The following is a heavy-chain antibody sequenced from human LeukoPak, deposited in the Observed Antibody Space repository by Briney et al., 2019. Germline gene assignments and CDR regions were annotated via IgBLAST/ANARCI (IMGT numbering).Heavy chain of an antibody. Sequence: SETLSLTCSVSGGSIISSNYYWGWIRQPPGKGLEWIGSIYQSGSGSSYYNPSLKSRVTIFGDTSKNQFFLRLSSVTAADTAVYYCARGVWDSRDPLSYYFDHWGQGTLVAVSS. CDR2: IYQSGSGSS. J-gene: IGHJ4*02. CDR1: GGSIISSNYY. V-gene: IGHV4-39*01. D-gene: IGHD3-16*01. CDR3: ARGVWDSRDPLSYYFDH.